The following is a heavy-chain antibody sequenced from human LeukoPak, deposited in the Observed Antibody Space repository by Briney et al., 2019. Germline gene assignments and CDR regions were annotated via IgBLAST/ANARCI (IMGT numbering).Heavy chain of an antibody. CDR1: GGSISSSSYY. J-gene: IGHJ4*02. D-gene: IGHD2-15*01. Sequence: SSETLSLTCTVSGGSISSSSYYWGWIRQPPGKGLEWIGSIYYSGSTYYNPSLKSRVTISVDTSKNQFSLKLSSVTAADTAVYYCARDHLGYCSGGSCYSIDYWGQGTLVTVSS. V-gene: IGHV4-39*07. CDR3: ARDHLGYCSGGSCYSIDY. CDR2: IYYSGST.